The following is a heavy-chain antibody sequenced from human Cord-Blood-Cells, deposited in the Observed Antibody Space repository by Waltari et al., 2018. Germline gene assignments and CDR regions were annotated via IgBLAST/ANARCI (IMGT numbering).Heavy chain of an antibody. Sequence: QVQLVQSGAEVKKPGASVKVSCKASGYTFTSYAMHWVRQAPGQRLEWMGWINAGNGNTKDSQKFQGRVTITRDKSAGTAYMELSSLRSEDTAVYYCAGKALTTVQYYYYGRDVWGQGPTVTVSS. D-gene: IGHD4-4*01. CDR2: INAGNGNT. CDR3: AGKALTTVQYYYYGRDV. CDR1: GYTFTSYA. V-gene: IGHV1-3*01. J-gene: IGHJ6*02.